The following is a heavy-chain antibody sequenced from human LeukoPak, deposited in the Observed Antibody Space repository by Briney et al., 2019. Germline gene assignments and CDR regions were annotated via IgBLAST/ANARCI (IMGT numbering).Heavy chain of an antibody. CDR1: GFTFSSDR. V-gene: IGHV3-21*01. CDR2: ISGSSTYI. J-gene: IGHJ4*02. D-gene: IGHD2-15*01. Sequence: SGGSLRLSCAASGFTFSSDRMNWVRRAPGKGLEGGSSISGSSTYIYYADSVRGRFTISRDNAKNSLYLQMSSLRAEDTAVYYCARVLSGHCTGGTCYSFDYWGQGVLVTVSS. CDR3: ARVLSGHCTGGTCYSFDY.